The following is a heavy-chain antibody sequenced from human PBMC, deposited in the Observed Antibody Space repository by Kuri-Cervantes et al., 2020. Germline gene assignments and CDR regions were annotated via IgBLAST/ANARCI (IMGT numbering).Heavy chain of an antibody. CDR2: ISGSGGST. CDR1: GGSISSGDYY. D-gene: IGHD3-22*01. CDR3: AKGPGSVVVTPFDY. J-gene: IGHJ4*02. Sequence: GGSLRLSCTVSGGSISSGDYYWSWIRQPPGKGLEWASAISGSGGSTYYADSVKGRFTISRDNSKNTLYLQMNSLRAEDTAVYYCAKGPGSVVVTPFDYWGQGTLVTVSS. V-gene: IGHV3-23*01.